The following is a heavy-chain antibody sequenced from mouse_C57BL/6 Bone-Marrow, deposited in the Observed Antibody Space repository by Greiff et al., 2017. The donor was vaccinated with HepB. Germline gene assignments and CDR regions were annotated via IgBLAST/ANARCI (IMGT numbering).Heavy chain of an antibody. CDR2: IDPSDSYT. Sequence: QVQLQQPGAELVKPGASVKLSCKASGYTFTSYWMQWVKQRPGQGLEWIGEIDPSDSYTNYNQKFKGKATLTVDTSSSTAYMQLSSLTSEDAAVYYCARDSSGYVGFAYWGQGTLVTVSA. CDR1: GYTFTSYW. D-gene: IGHD3-2*02. CDR3: ARDSSGYVGFAY. V-gene: IGHV1-50*01. J-gene: IGHJ3*01.